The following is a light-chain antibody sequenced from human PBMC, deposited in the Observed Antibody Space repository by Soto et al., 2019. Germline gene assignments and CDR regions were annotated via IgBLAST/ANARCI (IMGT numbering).Light chain of an antibody. J-gene: IGLJ1*01. V-gene: IGLV2-23*02. CDR3: CSYAGTVAYV. CDR1: RGDVGAYNL. Sequence: QSALTQPASVFWVPLAAITISFAGNRGDVGAYNLVSWYQQHPGKAPKLIICEVNTRPSGISNRFSGSKSGDTASLTISGLQAEDEADYFCCSYAGTVAYVFGTGTKVTVL. CDR2: EVN.